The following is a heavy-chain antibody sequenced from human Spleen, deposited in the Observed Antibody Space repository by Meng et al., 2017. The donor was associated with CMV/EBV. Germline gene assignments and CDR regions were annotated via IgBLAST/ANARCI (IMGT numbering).Heavy chain of an antibody. CDR2: IYQRGST. V-gene: IGHV4-4*02. CDR3: ARIERRRILKYCGSDCSTTDY. CDR1: GGSISSSNL. D-gene: IGHD2-21*02. Sequence: QVQLQESGPGLVKPSGTLSLTFAYSGGSISSSNLWTWVRQVPGKGLEWIGEIYQRGSTNYNPSLKSRVTISVDKFKNQFSLKLGSVTAADTAVYYCARIERRRILKYCGSDCSTTDYWGQGTLVTVSS. J-gene: IGHJ4*02.